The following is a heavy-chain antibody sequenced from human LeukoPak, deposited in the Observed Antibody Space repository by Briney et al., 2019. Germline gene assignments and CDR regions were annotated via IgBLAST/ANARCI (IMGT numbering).Heavy chain of an antibody. CDR2: IYYSGST. J-gene: IGHJ4*02. CDR1: GGSISSYH. CDR3: ARQRPGRSGIVGARRDY. Sequence: PSGTLSLTCTVSGGSISSYHWSWIRQSPGKGLEWIGYIYYSGSTNYNPSLKSRVTISVDTSKNQFSLKLTSVTAADTAVYYCARQRPGRSGIVGARRDYWGQGTLVTVSS. V-gene: IGHV4-59*08. D-gene: IGHD1-26*01.